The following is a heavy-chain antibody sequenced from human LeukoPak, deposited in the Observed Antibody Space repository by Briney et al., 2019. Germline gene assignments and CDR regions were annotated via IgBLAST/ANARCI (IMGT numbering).Heavy chain of an antibody. CDR1: GFTVSSNY. J-gene: IGHJ4*02. V-gene: IGHV3-66*01. CDR3: ARRYSSSWYAFDY. D-gene: IGHD6-13*01. CDR2: IYSGGST. Sequence: AGGSLRLSCAASGFTVSSNYMSWVRQAPGKGLEWVSVIYSGGSTYYADSVKGRFTISRDNSKNTLYLQMNSLRAEDTAVYYCARRYSSSWYAFDYWGQGTLVTVSS.